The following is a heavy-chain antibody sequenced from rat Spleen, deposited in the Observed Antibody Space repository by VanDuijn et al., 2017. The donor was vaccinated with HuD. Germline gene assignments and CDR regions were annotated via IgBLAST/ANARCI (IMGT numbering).Heavy chain of an antibody. CDR1: GFTFSNYY. D-gene: IGHD1-9*01. Sequence: EVQLVESGGGLVQPGRSMKLSCAASGFTFSNYYMAWVRQAPTKGLEWVATISTGGGNTYYRESVKGRFTPSRDNAKSTLYLQMDSLRSEDTATYYCARRHYGYTDYFDYWGQGVMVTVSS. CDR3: ARRHYGYTDYFDY. V-gene: IGHV5-25*01. CDR2: ISTGGGNT. J-gene: IGHJ2*01.